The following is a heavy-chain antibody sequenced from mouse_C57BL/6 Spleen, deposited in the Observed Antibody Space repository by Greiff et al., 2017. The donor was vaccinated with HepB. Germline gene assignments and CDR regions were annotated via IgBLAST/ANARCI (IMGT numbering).Heavy chain of an antibody. V-gene: IGHV5-17*01. CDR2: ISSGSSTI. Sequence: EVKLMESGGGLVKPGGSLKLSCAASGFTFSDYGMHWVRQAPEKGLEWVAYISSGSSTIYYADTVKGRFTISRDNAKNTLFLQMTSLRSEDTAMYYCASLYGGVWGTGTTVTVSS. CDR1: GFTFSDYG. CDR3: ASLYGGV. D-gene: IGHD1-1*02. J-gene: IGHJ1*03.